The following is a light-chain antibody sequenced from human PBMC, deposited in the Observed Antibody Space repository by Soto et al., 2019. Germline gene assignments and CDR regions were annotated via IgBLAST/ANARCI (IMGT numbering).Light chain of an antibody. CDR3: QQRSNWPLT. V-gene: IGKV3-11*01. CDR1: QSVSSY. Sequence: EIVLTQSPATLSLSPGERATLSCRASQSVSSYLAWYQQKPGQAPRLLIYDASNRATGVPARFSGSGSGTVFTHTISSLEPEDFAVYYCQQRSNWPLTFGGGTKVEIK. CDR2: DAS. J-gene: IGKJ4*01.